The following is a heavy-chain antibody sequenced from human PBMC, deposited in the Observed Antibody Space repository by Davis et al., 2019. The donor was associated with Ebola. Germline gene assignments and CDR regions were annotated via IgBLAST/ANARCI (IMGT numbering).Heavy chain of an antibody. J-gene: IGHJ4*02. V-gene: IGHV3-49*04. CDR2: IRSKAYGGTT. CDR3: TRVSLGDAYFDY. CDR1: GFTFSSYW. D-gene: IGHD3-10*01. Sequence: PGGSLRLSCAASGFTFSSYWMSWVRQAPGKGLEWVGFIRSKAYGGTTEYAASVKGRFTISRDDSKSIAYLQMNSLKTEDTAVYYCTRVSLGDAYFDYWGQGTLVTVSS.